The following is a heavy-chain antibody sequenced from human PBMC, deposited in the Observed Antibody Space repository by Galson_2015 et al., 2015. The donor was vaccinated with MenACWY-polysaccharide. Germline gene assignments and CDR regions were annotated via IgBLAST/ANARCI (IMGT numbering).Heavy chain of an antibody. Sequence: SLRLSCAASGFTFSSYAMSWVRQAPGKGLEWVSAISGGGGSTYYADSVKGRFTISRDNSKNALYLQMNSLRAEVTAIYYCAKRVVTSPSSGFDPWGQGTLVTVSS. V-gene: IGHV3-23*01. CDR3: AKRVVTSPSSGFDP. D-gene: IGHD3-22*01. CDR1: GFTFSSYA. CDR2: ISGGGGST. J-gene: IGHJ5*02.